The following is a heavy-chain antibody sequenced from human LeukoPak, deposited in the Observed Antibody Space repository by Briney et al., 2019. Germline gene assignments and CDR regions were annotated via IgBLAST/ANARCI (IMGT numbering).Heavy chain of an antibody. J-gene: IGHJ6*03. V-gene: IGHV3-30*02. CDR3: AKVRGSTIYYYMDV. CDR2: IRYDGSHE. CDR1: GFNFGIYG. D-gene: IGHD3-10*01. Sequence: GGSLRLSCAASGFNFGIYGMHWVRQAPGKGLEWVTFIRYDGSHEYYADSVKGRFTISRDNSKNTLYLQMNSLRAEDTAVYYCAKVRGSTIYYYMDVWGKGTTVTISS.